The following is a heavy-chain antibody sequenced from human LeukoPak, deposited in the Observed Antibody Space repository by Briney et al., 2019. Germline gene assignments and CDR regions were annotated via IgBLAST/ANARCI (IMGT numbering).Heavy chain of an antibody. CDR1: GFTFSSYA. D-gene: IGHD1-26*01. CDR2: ISGSGGST. V-gene: IGHV3-23*01. CDR3: AKDSGSGSYSSNYYYMDV. J-gene: IGHJ6*03. Sequence: GGSLRLSCAASGFTFSSYAMSWVRQAPGKGLEWVSAISGSGGSTYYADSVRGRFTISRDNSKNTLYLQMHSLRAEDTALYYCAKDSGSGSYSSNYYYMDVWGKGTMVTVSS.